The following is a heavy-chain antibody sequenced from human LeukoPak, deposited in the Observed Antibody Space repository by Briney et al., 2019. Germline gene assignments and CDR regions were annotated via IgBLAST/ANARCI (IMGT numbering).Heavy chain of an antibody. Sequence: PGGSLRLSCAASGFTFSSYAMSWVRQAPGKGLEWVSAISGSGGSTYYADSVKGRFTISRDNSKNSLYLQMNSLRAEDTAVYYCARGPYYYGSGKHWGQGTLATVSS. V-gene: IGHV3-23*01. D-gene: IGHD3-10*01. CDR1: GFTFSSYA. J-gene: IGHJ4*02. CDR2: ISGSGGST. CDR3: ARGPYYYGSGKH.